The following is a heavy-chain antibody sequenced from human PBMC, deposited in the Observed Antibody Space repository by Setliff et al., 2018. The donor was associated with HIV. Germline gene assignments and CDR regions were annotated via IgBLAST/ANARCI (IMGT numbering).Heavy chain of an antibody. CDR1: GNSISTDY. Sequence: SETLSLTCTVSGNSISTDYWTWIRQPPGKGLEWIGDIYYSGMTNYNPSLQSRVTISLDTSKNQFSLKVNSVTAADTAVYYCARGWGHDGLDFWGQGTMVTVSS. D-gene: IGHD7-27*01. CDR3: ARGWGHDGLDF. CDR2: IYYSGMT. J-gene: IGHJ3*01. V-gene: IGHV4-59*01.